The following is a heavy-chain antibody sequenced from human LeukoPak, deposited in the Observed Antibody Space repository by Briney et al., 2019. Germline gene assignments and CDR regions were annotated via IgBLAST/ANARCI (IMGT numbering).Heavy chain of an antibody. CDR1: GGSISSYY. V-gene: IGHV4-59*08. CDR2: IYYSGST. J-gene: IGHJ4*02. D-gene: IGHD5-18*01. CDR3: ARGGTTMVTPLGY. Sequence: SETLSLTCTVSGGSISSYYWSWIRQPPGKGLEWIGYIYYSGSTNYNPSLKSRVTISVDTSKNQFSLKLSSVTAADTAVYYCARGGTTMVTPLGYWGQGTLVTVSS.